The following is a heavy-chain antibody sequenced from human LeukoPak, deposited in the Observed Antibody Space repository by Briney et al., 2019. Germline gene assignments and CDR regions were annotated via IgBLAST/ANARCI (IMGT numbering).Heavy chain of an antibody. J-gene: IGHJ4*02. D-gene: IGHD6-19*01. CDR1: GFTFSSFA. CDR3: AKDTVAGTLGDY. V-gene: IGHV3-23*01. CDR2: VSASGGST. Sequence: GGSLRLSCAASGFTFSSFAMSWVRQAPGRGLEWVSAVSASGGSTYYADSVKGRFTISRDNSKNTLYLQMNSLRAEDTAVYYCAKDTVAGTLGDYWGQGTLVTVSS.